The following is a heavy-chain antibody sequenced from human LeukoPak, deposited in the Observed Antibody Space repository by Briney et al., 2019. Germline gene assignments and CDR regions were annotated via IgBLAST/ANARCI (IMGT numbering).Heavy chain of an antibody. Sequence: SQTLSLTCAISGDSVSSNSAAWNWIRQSPSRSLEWLGRTYYRSKWYNDYAVSGKSRITINQDTSKNQFSLQLNSVTPEDTAVYYCARAWLGDTPLNFDYWGQGTLVTVSS. CDR1: GDSVSSNSAA. V-gene: IGHV6-1*01. J-gene: IGHJ4*02. CDR2: TYYRSKWYN. CDR3: ARAWLGDTPLNFDY. D-gene: IGHD1-26*01.